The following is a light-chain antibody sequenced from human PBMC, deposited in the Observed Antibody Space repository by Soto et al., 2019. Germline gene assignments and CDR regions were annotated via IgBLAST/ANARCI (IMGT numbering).Light chain of an antibody. V-gene: IGLV2-8*01. J-gene: IGLJ2*01. CDR3: SSYGGYNNVL. CDR2: EVN. Sequence: QSVLTQPPSASGSPGQSVTISCTGTSSDVGYYNYVSWYQQHPGKAPKLMIYEVNERPSGVPDRFSGSKSGNTASLTVSGLQAEDEADYYCSSYGGYNNVLFGGGTKLTVL. CDR1: SSDVGYYNY.